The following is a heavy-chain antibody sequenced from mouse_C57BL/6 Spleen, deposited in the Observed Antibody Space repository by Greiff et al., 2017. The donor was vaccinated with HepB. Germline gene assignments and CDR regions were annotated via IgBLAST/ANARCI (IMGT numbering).Heavy chain of an antibody. Sequence: QVQLKQPGAELVMPGASVKLSCKASGYTFTSYWMHWVKQRPGQGLEWIGEIDPSDSYTNYNQKFKGKSTLTVDKSSSTAYMQLSSLTSEDSAVYYCARFTRTWYFDVWGTGTTVTVSS. V-gene: IGHV1-69*01. CDR1: GYTFTSYW. J-gene: IGHJ1*03. CDR2: IDPSDSYT. CDR3: ARFTRTWYFDV.